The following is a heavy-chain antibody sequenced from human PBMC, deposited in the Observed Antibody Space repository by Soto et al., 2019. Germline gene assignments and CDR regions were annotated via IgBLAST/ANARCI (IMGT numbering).Heavy chain of an antibody. Sequence: EVELLESGGGLVQPGGSLQLSCVGSGFTFDSNGMSWVRLVPGKGLEWVSFISGSGVSTSYAESVKGRVIVYRDNSKKIVFLEMHSLRVEDTATYYCAKLYISSSEDAFDVWGQGTMVTVSS. CDR2: ISGSGVST. J-gene: IGHJ3*01. CDR1: GFTFDSNG. D-gene: IGHD3-16*02. V-gene: IGHV3-23*01. CDR3: AKLYISSSEDAFDV.